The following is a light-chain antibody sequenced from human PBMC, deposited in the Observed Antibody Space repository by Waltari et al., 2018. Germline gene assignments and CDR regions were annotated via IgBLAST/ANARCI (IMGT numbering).Light chain of an antibody. CDR1: SNDVGAYTY. V-gene: IGLV2-11*01. J-gene: IGLJ3*02. CDR3: CSYTGSHTLL. Sequence: QSALTQPRSVSGSPGQSVTISCPGTSNDVGAYTYLSWYQQHPGQAPKLIIHDVTKRPSGVPDRFSGSKCGNTASLTISGLQGEDEADYYCCSYTGSHTLLFGGGTKLTVL. CDR2: DVT.